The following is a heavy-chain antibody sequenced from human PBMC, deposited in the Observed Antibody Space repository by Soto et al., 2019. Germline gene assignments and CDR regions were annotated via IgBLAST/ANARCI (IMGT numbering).Heavy chain of an antibody. Sequence: QVQLVESGGGVVQPGRSLRLSCAASGFTFSSYGMHWVRQAPGKGLEWVAVIWYDGSNKYYADSVKGRFTISRDNSKNTLYLQMNSLRAEDTAVYYCARDLSPRSKRIGDDSSGYYYYYGMDVWGQGTTVTVSS. J-gene: IGHJ6*02. CDR3: ARDLSPRSKRIGDDSSGYYYYYGMDV. CDR2: IWYDGSNK. CDR1: GFTFSSYG. V-gene: IGHV3-33*01. D-gene: IGHD3-22*01.